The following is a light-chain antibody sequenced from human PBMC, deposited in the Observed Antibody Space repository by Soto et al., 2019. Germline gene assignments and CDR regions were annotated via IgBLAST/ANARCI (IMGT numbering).Light chain of an antibody. J-gene: IGKJ3*01. CDR3: QPRSNGPLFT. Sequence: DIVLTQSPATLSLSPGERATLSCRASQSVGSNLAWYQQKPGQAPRLLIYDASNRATGIPARFSGTGSGTDFTLTISRLEPEDFAVYYCQPRSNGPLFTFGPGTKVDIK. CDR2: DAS. CDR1: QSVGSN. V-gene: IGKV3-11*01.